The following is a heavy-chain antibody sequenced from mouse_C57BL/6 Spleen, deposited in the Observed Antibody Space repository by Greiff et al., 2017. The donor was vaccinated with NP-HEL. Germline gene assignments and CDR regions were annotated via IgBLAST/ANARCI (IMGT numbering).Heavy chain of an antibody. Sequence: VQLQQPGAELVRPGSSVKLSCKASGYTFTSYWMHWVKQRPIQGLEWIGNIDPSDSETHYNQKFKDKATLTVDKSSSTAYMQHSSLTSEDSAVYYCAREGDGYYAMDYWGQGTSVTVSS. CDR2: IDPSDSET. CDR3: AREGDGYYAMDY. V-gene: IGHV1-52*01. CDR1: GYTFTSYW. J-gene: IGHJ4*01. D-gene: IGHD2-3*01.